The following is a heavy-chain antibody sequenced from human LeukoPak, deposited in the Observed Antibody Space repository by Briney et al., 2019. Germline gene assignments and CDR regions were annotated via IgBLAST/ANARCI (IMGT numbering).Heavy chain of an antibody. Sequence: ASVKVSCKASGYTFTSYDINWVRQATGQGLEWMGWMNPNSGNTGYAQKFQGRVTMTRDTSISTAYMELSRLRSDDTAVYYCARGGSSWSYAFDIWGQGTMVTVSS. CDR3: ARGGSSWSYAFDI. V-gene: IGHV1-8*01. D-gene: IGHD6-13*01. CDR1: GYTFTSYD. CDR2: MNPNSGNT. J-gene: IGHJ3*02.